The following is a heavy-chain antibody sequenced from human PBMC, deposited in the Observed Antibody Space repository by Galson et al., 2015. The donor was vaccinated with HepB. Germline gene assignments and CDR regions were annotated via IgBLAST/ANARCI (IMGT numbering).Heavy chain of an antibody. V-gene: IGHV3-30*18. CDR3: AKDLGYCSSTSCYGVDY. CDR2: ISYDGSNK. Sequence: SLRLSCAASGFTFSSYGMHWVRQAPGKGLEWVAVISYDGSNKYYADSVKGRFTISRDNSKNTLYLQMNSLRAEDTAVYYCAKDLGYCSSTSCYGVDYWGQGTLVTVSS. CDR1: GFTFSSYG. J-gene: IGHJ4*02. D-gene: IGHD2-2*01.